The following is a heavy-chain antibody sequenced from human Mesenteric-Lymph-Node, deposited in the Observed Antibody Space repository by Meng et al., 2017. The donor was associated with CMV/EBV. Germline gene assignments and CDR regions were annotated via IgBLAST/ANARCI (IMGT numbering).Heavy chain of an antibody. V-gene: IGHV1-2*02. CDR2: ILPGSGAT. D-gene: IGHD2-2*03. Sequence: ASVKVSCKASGYRLTAHYIHWVRKAPGQGLEWMGWILPGSGATDYAQKFSDRVTMTRDMSISTFYMELSRLTSDDTAVYYCVRDMDGSEGSAFDIWGQGTMVTVSS. CDR3: VRDMDGSEGSAFDI. J-gene: IGHJ3*02. CDR1: GYRLTAHY.